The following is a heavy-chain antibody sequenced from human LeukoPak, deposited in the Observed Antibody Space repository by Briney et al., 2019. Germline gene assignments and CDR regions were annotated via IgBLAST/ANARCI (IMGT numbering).Heavy chain of an antibody. CDR1: GFTFSSYA. CDR2: ISGCGGST. CDR3: ARYCSSTRRYRDAFDI. Sequence: GGSLRLSCAASGFTFSSYAMSWVRQAPGKGLEWVSAISGCGGSTYYADSVKGRFTISVDTSKNQFSLKLSSVTAADTAVYYCARYCSSTRRYRDAFDIWGQGTMVTVSS. D-gene: IGHD2-2*02. J-gene: IGHJ3*02. V-gene: IGHV3-23*01.